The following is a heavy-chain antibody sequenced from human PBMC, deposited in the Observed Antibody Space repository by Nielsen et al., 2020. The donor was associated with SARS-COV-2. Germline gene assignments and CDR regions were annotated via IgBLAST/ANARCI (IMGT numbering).Heavy chain of an antibody. CDR1: GFTFSDHY. J-gene: IGHJ6*02. Sequence: GESLKISCAASGFTFSDHYMDWVRQAPGKGLEWVGRSRNKANSYTTQYAASVEGRFTISRDDSKNSLYLQMNSLKTEDTALYYCVRDTYGAYGMDVWGQGTTVTVSS. V-gene: IGHV3-72*01. D-gene: IGHD4-17*01. CDR3: VRDTYGAYGMDV. CDR2: SRNKANSYTT.